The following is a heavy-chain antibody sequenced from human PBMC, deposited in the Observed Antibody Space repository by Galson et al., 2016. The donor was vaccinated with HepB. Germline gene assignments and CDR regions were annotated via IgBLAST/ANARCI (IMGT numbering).Heavy chain of an antibody. CDR2: IDPNDGAT. Sequence: SVKVSCKASGYSFRSYYIHWVRQVPGQGLEWMGIIDPNDGATNYTQKLQGRVTMTRDTSTNTLYLELSSLKFEDTAIYYCAREDWLDSWGQGTLVTVSS. CDR3: AREDWLDS. J-gene: IGHJ5*01. V-gene: IGHV1-46*01. CDR1: GYSFRSYY.